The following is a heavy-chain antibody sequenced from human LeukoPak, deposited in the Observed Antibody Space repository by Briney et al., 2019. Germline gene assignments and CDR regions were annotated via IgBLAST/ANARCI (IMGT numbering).Heavy chain of an antibody. V-gene: IGHV1-69*04. Sequence: ASVKVSCKASGGTLSSYAISWVRQAPGQGLEWMGRIIPILGIANYAQKFQGRVTITADKSTSTAYMELSSLRSEDTAVYYCASTTYYYDSSGSLGMDVWGQGTTVTVSS. CDR2: IIPILGIA. J-gene: IGHJ6*02. CDR3: ASTTYYYDSSGSLGMDV. D-gene: IGHD3-22*01. CDR1: GGTLSSYA.